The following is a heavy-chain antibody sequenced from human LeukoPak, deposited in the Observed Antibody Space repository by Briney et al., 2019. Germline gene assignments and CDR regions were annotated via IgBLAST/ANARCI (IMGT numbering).Heavy chain of an antibody. D-gene: IGHD3-10*01. V-gene: IGHV1-46*01. CDR2: INPSGGST. CDR1: GYTFTGYY. J-gene: IGHJ4*02. Sequence: ASVKVSCKASGYTFTGYYMHWVRQAPGQGLEWMGIINPSGGSTRYAQKFQGRVTMTRDTSTSTVYMELSSLRSDDTAVYYCARDGAYGSGTLFLYYFDSWGQGTLVTVSS. CDR3: ARDGAYGSGTLFLYYFDS.